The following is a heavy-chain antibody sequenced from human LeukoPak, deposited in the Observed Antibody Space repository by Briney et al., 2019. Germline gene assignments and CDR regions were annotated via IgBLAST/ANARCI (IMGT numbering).Heavy chain of an antibody. Sequence: SDTLSLTHSVAGGSISNYYWPWIRQPPAKGLEWVGHIFYSWDTKSHPSLLSQFTISLDTPNKQFSLRVSSVTAADTAVYYCARGLRGIIISYYYMDVWGKGTTVTISS. CDR3: ARGLRGIIISYYYMDV. V-gene: IGHV4-59*07. J-gene: IGHJ6*03. D-gene: IGHD3-10*01. CDR2: IFYSWDT. CDR1: GGSISNYY.